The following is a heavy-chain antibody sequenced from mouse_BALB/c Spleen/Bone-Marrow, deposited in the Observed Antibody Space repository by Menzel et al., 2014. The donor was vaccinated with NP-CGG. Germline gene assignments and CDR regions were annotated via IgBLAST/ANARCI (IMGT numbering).Heavy chain of an antibody. CDR1: GFTFNTNA. D-gene: IGHD3-1*01. CDR2: IRSKSNNYAT. V-gene: IGHV10S3*01. Sequence: EVKLEESGGGLVQPKGSLKLSCAASGFTFNTNAMNWVRQAPGKGLEWVARIRSKSNNYATYYADSVKDRFTISRDDSQSMLYLQMNNLKTEDTAMYYCVRESGSMDYWGQGTSLTVSS. J-gene: IGHJ4*01. CDR3: VRESGSMDY.